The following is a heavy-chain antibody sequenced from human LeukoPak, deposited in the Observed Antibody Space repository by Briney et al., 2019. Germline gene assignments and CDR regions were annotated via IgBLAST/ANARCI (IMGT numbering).Heavy chain of an antibody. Sequence: SETLSLTCTVSGGSISSSSYYWGWIRQPPGKGLEWIGSIYYSGSTYYNPSLKSRVTISVDTSKNQSSLKLSSVTAADTAVYYCARSPGYDYVWGSYPIDYWGQGTLVTVSS. D-gene: IGHD3-16*02. CDR2: IYYSGST. J-gene: IGHJ4*02. CDR1: GGSISSSSYY. CDR3: ARSPGYDYVWGSYPIDY. V-gene: IGHV4-39*01.